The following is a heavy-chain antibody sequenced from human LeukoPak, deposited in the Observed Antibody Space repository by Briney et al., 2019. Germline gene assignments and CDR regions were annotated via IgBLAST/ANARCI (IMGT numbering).Heavy chain of an antibody. CDR3: ARQPGGYCSGGSCFPYYGMDV. V-gene: IGHV3-23*01. CDR1: GFTFSSYA. D-gene: IGHD2-15*01. J-gene: IGHJ6*02. Sequence: GGSLRLSCAASGFTFSSYAMSWVRQAPGKGLEWVSAISGSGGSTYYADSVKGRFTISRDNSKNTLYLQMNSLRAEDTAVYYCARQPGGYCSGGSCFPYYGMDVWGQGTTVTVSS. CDR2: ISGSGGST.